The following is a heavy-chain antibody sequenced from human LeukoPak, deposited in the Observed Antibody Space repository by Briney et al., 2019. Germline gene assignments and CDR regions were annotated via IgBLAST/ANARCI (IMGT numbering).Heavy chain of an antibody. CDR3: ARQNGLSGTIDY. V-gene: IGHV1-8*01. J-gene: IGHJ4*02. CDR1: GYTFTSYD. Sequence: ASVKVSCKASGYTFTSYDINWVRQATGQGLEWMGWMNPNSGNTGYAQKFQGRVTMTRNTSISTAYMELSSLRSEDTAVYYCARQNGLSGTIDYWGQGTLVTVSS. D-gene: IGHD6-13*01. CDR2: MNPNSGNT.